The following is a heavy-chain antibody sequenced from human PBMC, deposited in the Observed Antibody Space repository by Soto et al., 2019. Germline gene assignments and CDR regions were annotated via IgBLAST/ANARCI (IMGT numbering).Heavy chain of an antibody. V-gene: IGHV4-59*01. J-gene: IGHJ3*02. D-gene: IGHD3-3*01. CDR3: ASSSPHYDFWSGYSFWDAFDI. CDR2: IPYSGST. CDR1: GGSISSYY. Sequence: QVQLQESGPGLVKPSETLSLTCTVSGGSISSYYWSWIRQPPGKGLEWIGYIPYSGSTNYNPSLKSRVTISVDTSKNQFSLKLSSVTAADTAVYYCASSSPHYDFWSGYSFWDAFDIWGQGTMVTVSS.